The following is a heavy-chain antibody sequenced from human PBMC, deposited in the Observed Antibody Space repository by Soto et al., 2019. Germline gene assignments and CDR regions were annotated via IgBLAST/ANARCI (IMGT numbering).Heavy chain of an antibody. Sequence: QVQLQESGPGLVKPSETLSLTCTVSGGSISSYYWSWIRQPPGKGLEWIGYIYYSGSTNYNPSLKSRVTISVDTSKNQVSLKLSSVTAADTAVYYCARWVAARPGAIDYWGQGTLVTVSS. CDR1: GGSISSYY. V-gene: IGHV4-59*01. CDR3: ARWVAARPGAIDY. CDR2: IYYSGST. D-gene: IGHD6-6*01. J-gene: IGHJ4*02.